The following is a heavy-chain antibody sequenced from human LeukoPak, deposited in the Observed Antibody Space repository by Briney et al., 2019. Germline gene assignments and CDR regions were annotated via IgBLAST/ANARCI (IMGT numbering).Heavy chain of an antibody. D-gene: IGHD1-1*01. CDR3: ARGRLDGYYFDY. J-gene: IGHJ4*02. V-gene: IGHV4-34*01. Sequence: SETLSLTCVVYGGSFSGYYWTWIRQPPGKGLEWIGEIHYSGATSYKPSLRSRVTISGDTSKNQVSLNLRSVTAADTAVYYCARGRLDGYYFDYWGQGALATVSS. CDR2: IHYSGAT. CDR1: GGSFSGYY.